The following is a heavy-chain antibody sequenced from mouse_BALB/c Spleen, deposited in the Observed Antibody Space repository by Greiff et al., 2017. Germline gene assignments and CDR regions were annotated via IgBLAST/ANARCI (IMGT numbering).Heavy chain of an antibody. CDR3: VGGYFDY. Sequence: EVHLVESGGGLVQPKGSLKLSCAASGFTFNTYAMNWVRQAPGKGLEWVARIRSKSNNYATYYADSVKDRFTISRDDSQSMLYLQMNNLKTEDTAMYYCVGGYFDYWGQGTTLTVSS. CDR2: IRSKSNNYAT. CDR1: GFTFNTYA. V-gene: IGHV10-1*02. J-gene: IGHJ2*01.